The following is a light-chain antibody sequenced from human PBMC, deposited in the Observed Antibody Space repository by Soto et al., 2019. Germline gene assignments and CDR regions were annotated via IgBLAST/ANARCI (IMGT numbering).Light chain of an antibody. CDR3: QQYDNLPLT. Sequence: DIQMTQSPSTLSGSVGDRVTIACHASHDISNYLNWYQQKPGKAPKLLIYDASNLETGVPSRFSGSGSGTDFTFTISSLQPEDIATYYCQQYDNLPLTFGGGTKVDIK. CDR2: DAS. V-gene: IGKV1-33*01. CDR1: HDISNY. J-gene: IGKJ4*01.